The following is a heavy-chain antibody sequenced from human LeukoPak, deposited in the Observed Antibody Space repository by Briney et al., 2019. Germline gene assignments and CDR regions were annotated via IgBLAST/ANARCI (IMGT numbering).Heavy chain of an antibody. J-gene: IGHJ5*02. CDR2: INARGDT. D-gene: IGHD2-2*01. Sequence: PSETLSLTCAGYGWSFNDYYWNWIRQPPGKGLEWIGEINARGDTNYNPSLKSRVTISVDTSKKQFSLRLTSMIAADTALYYCARGHVPAARGYNWFDPWGQGTLVTVSS. V-gene: IGHV4-34*01. CDR1: GWSFNDYY. CDR3: ARGHVPAARGYNWFDP.